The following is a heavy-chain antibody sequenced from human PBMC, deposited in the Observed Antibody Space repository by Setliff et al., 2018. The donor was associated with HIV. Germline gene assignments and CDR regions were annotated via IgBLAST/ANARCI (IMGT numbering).Heavy chain of an antibody. Sequence: SETLSLTCAVYGGSFRGYYWRWIRQPPGKGLAWIGVINHSGSTNYNPSLKSRVTISVDTSKSQFSLKHSSVTAADTALYYCARGADYIWGNYRFPFDYWGQGTLVTVSS. CDR3: ARGADYIWGNYRFPFDY. D-gene: IGHD3-16*02. J-gene: IGHJ4*02. V-gene: IGHV4-34*01. CDR2: INHSGST. CDR1: GGSFRGYY.